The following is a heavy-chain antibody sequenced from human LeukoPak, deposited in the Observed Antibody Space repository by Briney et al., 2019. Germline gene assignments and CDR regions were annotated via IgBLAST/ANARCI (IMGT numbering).Heavy chain of an antibody. CDR2: INPNSGGT. CDR3: ARDFGRFLEWFPFGY. J-gene: IGHJ4*02. V-gene: IGHV1-2*02. CDR1: GYTFTGYY. Sequence: ASVKVSCKASGYTFTGYYMHWVRQAPGQGLEWMGWINPNSGGTNYAQKFQGRVTMTRDTSISTAYMELSRLRSDDTAVYYCARDFGRFLEWFPFGYWGQGTLVTVSS. D-gene: IGHD3-3*01.